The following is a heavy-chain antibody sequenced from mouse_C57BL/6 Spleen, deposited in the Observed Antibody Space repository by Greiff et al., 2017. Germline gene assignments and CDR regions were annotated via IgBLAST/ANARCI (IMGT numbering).Heavy chain of an antibody. CDR1: GYTFTTYP. Sequence: QVHVKQSGAELVKPGASVKMSCKASGYTFTTYPIEWMKQNHGKSLEWIGNFHPYNDDTKYNEKFKGKATLTVEKSSSTVYLELSRLTSDDSAVYYCARGYDGLYYYFDYWGQGTTLTVSS. CDR3: ARGYDGLYYYFDY. D-gene: IGHD2-3*01. V-gene: IGHV1-47*01. J-gene: IGHJ2*01. CDR2: FHPYNDDT.